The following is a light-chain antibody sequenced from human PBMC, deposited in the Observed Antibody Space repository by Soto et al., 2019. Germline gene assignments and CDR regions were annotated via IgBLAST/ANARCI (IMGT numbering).Light chain of an antibody. CDR2: DAS. V-gene: IGKV3-20*01. J-gene: IGKJ1*01. CDR1: LSVSSY. CDR3: QQYGTSPGT. Sequence: VVFTQSPSTLSLSPGERATLSCRASLSVSSYLAWYQQKPGQAPRLLIYDASYRATGIPARFIGSGSGTDFTLTISRLEPEDFAVYYCQQYGTSPGTFGQGTKVDIK.